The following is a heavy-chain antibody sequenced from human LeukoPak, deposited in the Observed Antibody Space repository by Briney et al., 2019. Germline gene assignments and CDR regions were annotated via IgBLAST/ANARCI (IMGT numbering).Heavy chain of an antibody. CDR2: ISGSGGST. CDR3: AKDLLVRDSRAEYFQH. V-gene: IGHV3-23*01. D-gene: IGHD3-22*01. Sequence: GGSLRLSCAASGFTFSNYAMSWVRQAPEKGLEWVSGISGSGGSTYYADSVKGRFTISRDNSKNTLYLQMNSLRAEDTAVYYCAKDLLVRDSRAEYFQHWGQGTLVTVSS. CDR1: GFTFSNYA. J-gene: IGHJ1*01.